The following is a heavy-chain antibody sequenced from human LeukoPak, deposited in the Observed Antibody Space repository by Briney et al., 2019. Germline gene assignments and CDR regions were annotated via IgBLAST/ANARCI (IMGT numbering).Heavy chain of an antibody. V-gene: IGHV1-46*04. CDR2: INPSGGRT. CDR3: ARTGITTYYYYGMDV. D-gene: IGHD3-3*01. CDR1: GYTFTSYY. J-gene: IGHJ6*02. Sequence: ASVKVSCKAAGYTFTSYYMHGVRQAPGQGLEWMGIINPSGGRTSYAQKLQGRVTMTRDTSTSTVYMELSSLRSEDTAVYYCARTGITTYYYYGMDVWGQGTTVTVSS.